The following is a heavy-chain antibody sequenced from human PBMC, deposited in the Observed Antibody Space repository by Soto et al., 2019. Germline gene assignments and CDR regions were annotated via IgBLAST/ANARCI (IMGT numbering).Heavy chain of an antibody. CDR1: GYSFTSYW. CDR2: IYPGDSDT. CDR3: ARRSDTEGYYYGMDV. V-gene: IGHV5-51*01. J-gene: IGHJ6*02. Sequence: GESLKISCKGPGYSFTSYWIGWVRQMPGKGLEWMGIIYPGDSDTRYSPSFQGQVTISADKSISTAYLQWSSLKASDTAMYYCARRSDTEGYYYGMDVWGQGTTVTVSS. D-gene: IGHD6-19*01.